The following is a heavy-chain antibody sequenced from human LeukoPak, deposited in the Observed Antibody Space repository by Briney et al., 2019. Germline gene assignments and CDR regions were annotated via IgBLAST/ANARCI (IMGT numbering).Heavy chain of an antibody. D-gene: IGHD1-26*01. V-gene: IGHV3-23*01. CDR3: AKHSGSYFIYYVGS. CDR2: ISNTAYNT. J-gene: IGHJ4*02. CDR1: GFTFISYG. Sequence: PGGSLRLSCEASGFTFISYGMSWVRQAPGKGLEWVSTISNTAYNTYYADSVKGRFTISRDNSANTVSLQMNSLRAEDTALYYCAKHSGSYFIYYVGSWGQGTQVTVSS.